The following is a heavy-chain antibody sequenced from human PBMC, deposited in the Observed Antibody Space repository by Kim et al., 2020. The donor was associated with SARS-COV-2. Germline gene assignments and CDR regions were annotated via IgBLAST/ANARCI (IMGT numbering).Heavy chain of an antibody. CDR2: IWYDGSNK. Sequence: GGSLRLSCAASGFTFSSYGMHWVRQAPGKGLEWVAVIWYDGSNKYYADSVKGRFTISRDNSKNTLYLQMNSLRAEDTAVYYCARDRVAVAAVGGDYYYYGMDVWGQGSTVTVSS. CDR1: GFTFSSYG. D-gene: IGHD6-19*01. J-gene: IGHJ6*02. CDR3: ARDRVAVAAVGGDYYYYGMDV. V-gene: IGHV3-33*01.